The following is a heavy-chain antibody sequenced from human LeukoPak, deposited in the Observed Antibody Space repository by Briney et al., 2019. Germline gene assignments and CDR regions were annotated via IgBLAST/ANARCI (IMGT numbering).Heavy chain of an antibody. D-gene: IGHD2-15*01. CDR1: GGSISSYY. V-gene: IGHV4-59*08. Sequence: SETLSLTCTVSGGSISSYYWSWIRQPPGKGLEWIGYIYYSGSTNYNPSLKSRVTISVDTSKNQFSLKLSSVTAADTAVYYCARRYCSGGSCYVGFDYWGQGTLVTVSS. CDR3: ARRYCSGGSCYVGFDY. CDR2: IYYSGST. J-gene: IGHJ4*02.